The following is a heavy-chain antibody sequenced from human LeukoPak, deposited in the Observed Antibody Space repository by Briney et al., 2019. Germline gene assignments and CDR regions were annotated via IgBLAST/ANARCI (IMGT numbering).Heavy chain of an antibody. CDR3: ARDRRTIFGVVTVFDY. Sequence: ASVKVSCKASGYTFTGYYMHWVRQVPGQGLEWMGWINPNSGGTNYAQKFRGRVTMTRDTSISTAYMELSRLRSDDTAVYYCARDRRTIFGVVTVFDYWGQGTLVTVSS. J-gene: IGHJ4*02. CDR2: INPNSGGT. V-gene: IGHV1-2*02. D-gene: IGHD3-3*01. CDR1: GYTFTGYY.